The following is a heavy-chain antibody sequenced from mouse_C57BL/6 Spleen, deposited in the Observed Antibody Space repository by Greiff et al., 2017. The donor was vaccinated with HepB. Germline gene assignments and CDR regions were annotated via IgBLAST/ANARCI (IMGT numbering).Heavy chain of an antibody. CDR2: IRSKSNNYAT. J-gene: IGHJ1*03. Sequence: EVQLVESGGGLVQPKGSLKLSCAASGFSFNTYAMNWVRQAPGKGLEWVARIRSKSNNYATYYADSVKDRFTISRDDSESMLYLQMNNLKTEDTAMYYCVRHDPPYYYGSRDWYFDVWGTGTTVTVSS. CDR1: GFSFNTYA. D-gene: IGHD1-1*01. V-gene: IGHV10-1*01. CDR3: VRHDPPYYYGSRDWYFDV.